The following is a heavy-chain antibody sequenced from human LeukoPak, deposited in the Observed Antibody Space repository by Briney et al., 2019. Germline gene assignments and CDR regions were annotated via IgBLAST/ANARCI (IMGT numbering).Heavy chain of an antibody. J-gene: IGHJ6*03. V-gene: IGHV3-33*06. CDR1: GFTFSSYG. CDR3: AKDIVLMVYAIFYYYYMAV. D-gene: IGHD2-8*01. Sequence: GGSLRLSCAASGFTFSSYGMHWVRQAPGKGLEWVAVICYDGSNKYYADSVKGRFTISRDNSKNTLYLQMNSLRAEDTAVYYCAKDIVLMVYAIFYYYYMAVWGKGSTVTVSS. CDR2: ICYDGSNK.